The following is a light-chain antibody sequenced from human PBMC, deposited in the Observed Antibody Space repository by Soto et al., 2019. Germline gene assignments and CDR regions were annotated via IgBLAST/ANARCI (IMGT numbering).Light chain of an antibody. V-gene: IGLV1-36*01. CDR1: SSNIGNNA. CDR2: YDD. J-gene: IGLJ2*01. CDR3: AAWDDSLNGVV. Sequence: QSVLTQPPSVSEAPRQRVTISCSGSSSNIGNNAVNWYQQLPGKAPKLLIYYDDLLPSGVSDRFSGSKSGTSASLAISGLQSEDGADYYCAAWDDSLNGVVFGGGTKVTVL.